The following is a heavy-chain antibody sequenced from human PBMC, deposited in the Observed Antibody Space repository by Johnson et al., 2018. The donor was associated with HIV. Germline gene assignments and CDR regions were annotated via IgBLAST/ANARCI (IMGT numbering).Heavy chain of an antibody. J-gene: IGHJ3*02. V-gene: IGHV3-74*02. CDR2: IKSDGSDT. CDR3: ARPSSIASLYDEFDI. CDR1: GFTFSNYW. D-gene: IGHD6-6*01. Sequence: VHLVESGGGLVQRGGSLRLSCAASGFTFSNYWMHWVRQAPGKGLVWVSRIKSDGSDTSYADYVKGRFTISRDNAKHTLYLQMNSLRAEDTAVYYCARPSSIASLYDEFDIWGQGTMVTVSS.